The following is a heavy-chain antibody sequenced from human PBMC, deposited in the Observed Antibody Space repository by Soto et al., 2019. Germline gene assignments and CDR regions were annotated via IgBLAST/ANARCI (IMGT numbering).Heavy chain of an antibody. CDR1: GDSISGYY. J-gene: IGHJ4*02. V-gene: IGHV4-4*07. Sequence: QVQLQESGPRLVKPSETLSLTCTVSGDSISGYYWSWIRLPAGKGLEWIGRIYASGSTISNPSLRSRVALSVDTSKNQFSLKLNSMTAADTVMSYCARSGYSSGWYTAFDSWSQGTLVTVSS. CDR3: ARSGYSSGWYTAFDS. D-gene: IGHD6-19*01. CDR2: IYASGST.